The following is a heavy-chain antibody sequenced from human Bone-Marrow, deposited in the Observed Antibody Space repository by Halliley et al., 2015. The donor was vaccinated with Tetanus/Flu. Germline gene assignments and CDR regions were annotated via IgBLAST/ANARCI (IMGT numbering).Heavy chain of an antibody. CDR1: GASISSYY. J-gene: IGHJ4*02. CDR3: ARGYSYGRAGWFDN. D-gene: IGHD1-26*01. V-gene: IGHV4-59*01. Sequence: TLSLTCTVSGASISSYYWTWIRQPPGRGLEWIGYIYYSGTTNYNPSLKSRVTISVDRSKNQFSLNLTSVTAADTAVYYCARGYSYGRAGWFDNWGQGTLVTVSS. CDR2: IYYSGTT.